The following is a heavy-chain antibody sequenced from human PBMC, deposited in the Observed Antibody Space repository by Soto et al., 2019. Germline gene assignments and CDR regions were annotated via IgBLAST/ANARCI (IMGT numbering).Heavy chain of an antibody. J-gene: IGHJ4*02. CDR2: ISYDGSNK. CDR3: AKDDHSGYDSHFDY. V-gene: IGHV3-30*18. CDR1: GFTFSSYG. Sequence: GGSLRLSCAASGFTFSSYGMHWVRQAPGKGLEWVAVISYDGSNKYYADSVKGRFTISRDNSKNTLYLQMNSLRAEDTAVYYCAKDDHSGYDSHFDYWGQGTLVTVSS. D-gene: IGHD5-12*01.